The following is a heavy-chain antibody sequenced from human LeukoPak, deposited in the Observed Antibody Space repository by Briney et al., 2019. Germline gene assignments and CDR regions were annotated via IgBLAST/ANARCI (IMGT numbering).Heavy chain of an antibody. J-gene: IGHJ4*02. CDR1: GGSISSSSYY. Sequence: PSETLSITRTVSGGSISSSSYYWGWIRQPPGKGLEWIGSIYYSGSTYYNPSLKSRVTISVDTSKNQFSLKLSSVTAADTAVYYCARRCSSTSCYNTLPFDYWGQGTLVTVSS. CDR2: IYYSGST. D-gene: IGHD2-2*02. CDR3: ARRCSSTSCYNTLPFDY. V-gene: IGHV4-39*01.